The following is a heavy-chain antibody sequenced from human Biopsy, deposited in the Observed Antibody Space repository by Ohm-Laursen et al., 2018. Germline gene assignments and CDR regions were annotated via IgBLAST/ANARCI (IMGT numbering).Heavy chain of an antibody. D-gene: IGHD4-23*01. CDR2: ISGGGTI. J-gene: IGHJ6*02. V-gene: IGHV3-11*01. CDR1: GFSFSDYH. Sequence: SLRLSCAASGFSFSDYHMRWIRQAPGRGLEWVSYISGGGTIYYGDSMKGRVTISRDNAKNSLYLQMHRLRAEDTAVYYCARDTRWSPYSMDVWGQGTTVTVSS. CDR3: ARDTRWSPYSMDV.